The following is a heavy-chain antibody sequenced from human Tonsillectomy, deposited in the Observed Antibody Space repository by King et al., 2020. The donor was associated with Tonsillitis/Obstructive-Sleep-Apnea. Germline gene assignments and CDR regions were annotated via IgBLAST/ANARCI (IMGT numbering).Heavy chain of an antibody. CDR2: IHYSGST. CDR1: GGSISSYY. V-gene: IGHV4-59*01. CDR3: ARAPPSMIVVGLGGFDI. D-gene: IGHD3-22*01. J-gene: IGHJ3*02. Sequence: QLQESGPVLVKPSETLSLTCTVSGGSISSYYWSWIRQPPGKGLEWVGYIHYSGSTNYNPSLKSRATISVDTSKNHFSLKRSSVTAADTAVDYCARAPPSMIVVGLGGFDIWGQGTMVTVSS.